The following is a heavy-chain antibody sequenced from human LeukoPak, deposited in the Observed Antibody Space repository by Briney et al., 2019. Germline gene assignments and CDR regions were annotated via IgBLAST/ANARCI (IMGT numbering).Heavy chain of an antibody. CDR2: IYPGDSDT. V-gene: IGHV5-51*01. J-gene: IGHJ4*02. CDR1: GYSFTSYW. CDR3: ARDRSYYYDSSGYYRSLNPYYFDY. D-gene: IGHD3-22*01. Sequence: GESLKISCKGSGYSFTSYWIGWVRQMPGKGLEWMGIIYPGDSDTRYSPSFQGQVTISADKSISTAYLQWSSLKVSDTAMYYCARDRSYYYDSSGYYRSLNPYYFDYWGQGTLVTVSS.